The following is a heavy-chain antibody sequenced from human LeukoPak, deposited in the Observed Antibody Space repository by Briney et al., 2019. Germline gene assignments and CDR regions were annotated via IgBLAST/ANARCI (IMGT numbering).Heavy chain of an antibody. V-gene: IGHV3-11*06. D-gene: IGHD5-12*01. CDR3: ARAIEATRRSTGTCNYFDH. J-gene: IGHJ4*02. Sequence: GGSLRLSCAASGFTSSDYYMSWIRQAPGKGLEWVSYIASSSSYTNYADSVKGRFTISRDNAKNSLYLQMNSLRAEDTAVYYCARAIEATRRSTGTCNYFDHWGQGTLVTVSS. CDR1: GFTSSDYY. CDR2: IASSSSYT.